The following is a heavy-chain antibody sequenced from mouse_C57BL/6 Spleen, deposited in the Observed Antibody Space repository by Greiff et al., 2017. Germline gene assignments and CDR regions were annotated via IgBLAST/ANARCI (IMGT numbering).Heavy chain of an antibody. V-gene: IGHV1-4*01. CDR2: INPSSGYT. CDR1: GYTFTSYT. D-gene: IGHD1-1*01. Sequence: VQLQQSGAELARPGASVKMSCKASGYTFTSYTMHWVKQRPGQGLEWIGYINPSSGYTKYNQKFKYKATLTVDKSSSTAYMQLSSLTAEDSAVYYCVRGGYGSSSTYSMDYWGQGTSVTVSS. CDR3: VRGGYGSSSTYSMDY. J-gene: IGHJ4*01.